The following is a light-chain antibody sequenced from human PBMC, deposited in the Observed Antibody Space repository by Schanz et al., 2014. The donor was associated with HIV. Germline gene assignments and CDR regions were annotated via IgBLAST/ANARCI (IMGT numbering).Light chain of an antibody. CDR2: DAS. CDR1: QSVSSSY. V-gene: IGKV3-20*01. CDR3: QQYGSSPLT. J-gene: IGKJ3*01. Sequence: EIVLTQSPGTLSLSPGERATLSCRASQSVSSSYLAWYQQKPGQAPRLLIYDASSRAAGIPDRFSGSGSGXXFTLTISRRDPEDXXVYYCQQYGSSPLTFGPGTKVDIK.